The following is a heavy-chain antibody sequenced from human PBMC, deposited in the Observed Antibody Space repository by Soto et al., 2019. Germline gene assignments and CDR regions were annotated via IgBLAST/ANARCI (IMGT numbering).Heavy chain of an antibody. CDR1: GVTFSKYG. CDR3: ARDDDNDANALDY. J-gene: IGHJ4*02. V-gene: IGHV3-33*01. CDR2: IWNDGIRK. Sequence: PGGSLRLSCAAAGVTFSKYGIHWVRQAPGKGLEWVALIWNDGIRKVYVDSVKGRFTISRDNSKNTLDLQMNNLRDEDTAVYYCARDDDNDANALDYWGPGTLVTVSS.